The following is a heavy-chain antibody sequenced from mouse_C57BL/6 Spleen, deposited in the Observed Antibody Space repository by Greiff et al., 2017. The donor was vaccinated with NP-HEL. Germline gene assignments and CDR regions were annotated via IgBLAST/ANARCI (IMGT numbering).Heavy chain of an antibody. CDR2: INPSNGGT. J-gene: IGHJ4*01. CDR1: GYTFTSYW. Sequence: QVQLQQPGTELVKPGASVKLSCKASGYTFTSYWMHWVKQRPGQGLEWIGNINPSNGGTNYNEKFKSKATLTVDKSSSTAYMQLSSLTSEDSAVYYCARGRIMGYGSSSPMDYWGQGTSVTVSS. V-gene: IGHV1-53*01. CDR3: ARGRIMGYGSSSPMDY. D-gene: IGHD1-1*01.